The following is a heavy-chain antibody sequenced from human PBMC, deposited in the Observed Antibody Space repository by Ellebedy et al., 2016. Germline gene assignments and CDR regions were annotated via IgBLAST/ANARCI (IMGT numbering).Heavy chain of an antibody. CDR3: ARDLGGFLGFDS. V-gene: IGHV3-21*04. D-gene: IGHD3-16*02. J-gene: IGHJ4*02. CDR1: GFTFSSYS. CDR2: ISTISS. Sequence: GESLKISCAASGFTFSSYSLNWVRQAPGKGLEWVSSISTISSYADSVRGRFTISSDESKNTVFLQMNSLRAEDTATYYCARDLGGFLGFDSWGQGTVVTVSS.